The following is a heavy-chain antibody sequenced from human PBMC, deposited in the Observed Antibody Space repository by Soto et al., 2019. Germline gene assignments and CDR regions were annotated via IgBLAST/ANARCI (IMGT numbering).Heavy chain of an antibody. Sequence: QVQLQESGPGLVKPSETLSLTCTVSGGSISSYYWSWIRQPPGKGLEWIGYIYYSGSTNYNPSLNRRVTISVDTSKNQFSLKLSSVTAADTAVYYCARGHSGSYRTGEGYYYGMDVWGQGTTVTVSS. J-gene: IGHJ6*02. D-gene: IGHD1-26*01. CDR1: GGSISSYY. V-gene: IGHV4-59*01. CDR3: ARGHSGSYRTGEGYYYGMDV. CDR2: IYYSGST.